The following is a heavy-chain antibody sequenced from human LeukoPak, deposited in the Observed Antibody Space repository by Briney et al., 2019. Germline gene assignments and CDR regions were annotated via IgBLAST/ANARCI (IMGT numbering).Heavy chain of an antibody. CDR3: ARDRRSVVGTNYYYYYYGMDV. J-gene: IGHJ6*02. V-gene: IGHV3-33*01. CDR2: IWYDGSNK. D-gene: IGHD1-26*01. Sequence: QPGGSLRLSCAASGFTFSSYGMHWVRQAPGKGLEWVAVIWYDGSNKYYADSVKGRFTISRDNSKNTVYLQMNSLRAEDTAVYYCARDRRSVVGTNYYYYYYGMDVWGQGTTVTVSS. CDR1: GFTFSSYG.